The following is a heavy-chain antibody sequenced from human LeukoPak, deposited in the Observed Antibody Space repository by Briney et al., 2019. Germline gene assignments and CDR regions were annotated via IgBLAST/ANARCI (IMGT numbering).Heavy chain of an antibody. D-gene: IGHD6-13*01. CDR3: AKVLYSSSWYGNDY. V-gene: IGHV3-23*01. CDR1: GFTFSSYA. CDR2: ISGSGGST. J-gene: IGHJ4*02. Sequence: GGSLRLSCAASGFTFSSYAMSWVRQAPGKGLEWVSGISGSGGSTYYADSVKGRFTISRDNSKNTLYLQMNSLRAEDTAVYYCAKVLYSSSWYGNDYWGQGTLVTVSS.